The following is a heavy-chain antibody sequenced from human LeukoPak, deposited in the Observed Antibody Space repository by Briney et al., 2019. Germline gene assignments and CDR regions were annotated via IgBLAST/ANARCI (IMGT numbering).Heavy chain of an antibody. CDR3: AKVRVGTSDCFDY. CDR1: GFTFSSYA. J-gene: IGHJ4*02. CDR2: MSGSSGST. Sequence: PGGSLRLSCAASGFTFSSYAMSWVRQAPGKGLEWVSAMSGSSGSTYCADSVKGRFTISRDNSKNTLYLQMNSLRAEDSALYYCAKVRVGTSDCFDYWGQGTLVTVSS. D-gene: IGHD5-12*01. V-gene: IGHV3-23*01.